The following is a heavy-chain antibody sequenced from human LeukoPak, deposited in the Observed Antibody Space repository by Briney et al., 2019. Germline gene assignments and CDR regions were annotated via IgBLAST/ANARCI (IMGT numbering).Heavy chain of an antibody. CDR2: VYSTGST. J-gene: IGHJ4*02. CDR3: ARMWGVSSAAFDS. D-gene: IGHD6-6*01. CDR1: GVSPRAYY. V-gene: IGHV4-59*01. Sequence: PETPSLTCAVSGVSPRAYYCSSIRQAPSKRRRWSGYVYSTGSTNYNPSLKGPVTISVDTSKNQFSLKLSSVTAADTAVYYCARMWGVSSAAFDSWGQGALVTVSS.